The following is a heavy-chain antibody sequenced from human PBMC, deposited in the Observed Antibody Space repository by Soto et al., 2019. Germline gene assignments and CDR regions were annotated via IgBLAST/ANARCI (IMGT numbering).Heavy chain of an antibody. CDR2: ISSSSSYI. CDR1: GFTFSSYS. Sequence: EVQLVESGGGLVKPGGSLRLSCAASGFTFSSYSMNWVRQAPGKGLEWVSSISSSSSYIYYADSVKGRFTISRDNAKNSLYLQMNSLRAEDTAVYYCARAVVRWASYFDYWGQGTLVTVSS. D-gene: IGHD6-13*01. V-gene: IGHV3-21*01. CDR3: ARAVVRWASYFDY. J-gene: IGHJ4*02.